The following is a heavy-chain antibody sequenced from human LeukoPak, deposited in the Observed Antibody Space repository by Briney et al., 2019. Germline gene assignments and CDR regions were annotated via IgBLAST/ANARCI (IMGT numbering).Heavy chain of an antibody. CDR2: IYYSWST. Sequence: SETLSLTCTVSGGSISSYYWSWIRQPPGKGLEWIGYIYYSWSTNYNPSLNSRVTLSVDTSKTQCSLKLSSVTAADTAVYYCARAVGSGSFQTYYYYMDVWGKGTTVTISS. CDR3: ARAVGSGSFQTYYYYMDV. V-gene: IGHV4-59*12. D-gene: IGHD3-10*01. CDR1: GGSISSYY. J-gene: IGHJ6*03.